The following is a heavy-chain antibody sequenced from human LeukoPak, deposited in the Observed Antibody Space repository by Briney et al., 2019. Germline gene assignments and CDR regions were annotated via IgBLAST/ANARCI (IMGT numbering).Heavy chain of an antibody. V-gene: IGHV4-39*07. J-gene: IGHJ4*02. Sequence: PSETLSLTCTVFSGSISTSNYYWGWVRQPPGKALEWIGNIFYSGSTYYSPSLKSRVTISVDTSKNQFSLKLSSVTAADTAVYYCARGGVLLGIDYWGQGTLVTVSS. CDR1: SGSISTSNYY. CDR3: ARGGVLLGIDY. CDR2: IFYSGST. D-gene: IGHD2-8*02.